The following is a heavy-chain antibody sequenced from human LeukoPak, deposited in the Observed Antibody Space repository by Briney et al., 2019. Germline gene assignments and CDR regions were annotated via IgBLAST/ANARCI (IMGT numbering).Heavy chain of an antibody. Sequence: GGSLRLSCAASGFTFSSYWMSWVRQAPGKGLEWVANIKQDGSEKYYVDSVKGRFTISRDNAKNSLYLQMNSLRAEDTAVYYCARVVPYYDLNFDYWGQGTLVTVSS. CDR1: GFTFSSYW. V-gene: IGHV3-7*01. J-gene: IGHJ4*02. CDR3: ARVVPYYDLNFDY. D-gene: IGHD3-3*01. CDR2: IKQDGSEK.